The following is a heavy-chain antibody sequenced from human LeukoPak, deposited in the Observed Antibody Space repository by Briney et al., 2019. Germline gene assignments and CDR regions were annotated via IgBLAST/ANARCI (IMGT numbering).Heavy chain of an antibody. D-gene: IGHD3-10*01. J-gene: IGHJ4*02. CDR2: IKSKTDDGTT. Sequence: GSLRLSCAASGFTFTNAWMSWVRQAPGKGLEWVGRIKSKTDDGTTDYAAPVKGRFTISRDDSKNTLYLQMNSLKTEDTAVYYCVTYGSARKFDYWGQGTLVTVSS. CDR1: GFTFTNAW. V-gene: IGHV3-15*01. CDR3: VTYGSARKFDY.